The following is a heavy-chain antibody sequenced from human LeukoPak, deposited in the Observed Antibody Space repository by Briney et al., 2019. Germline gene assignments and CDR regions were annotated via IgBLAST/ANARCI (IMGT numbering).Heavy chain of an antibody. CDR3: ARDPYSGSYGNYYYYLMDV. Sequence: PGGSLRLSCAASGFTFSSYNMNWVRQAPGKGLEWVSSITSGSSYIYYADSVKGRFTISRDNAKNSLYLQMNSLRAEDTAVYYCARDPYSGSYGNYYYYLMDVWGKGTTVTISS. CDR2: ITSGSSYI. D-gene: IGHD1-26*01. V-gene: IGHV3-21*01. CDR1: GFTFSSYN. J-gene: IGHJ6*03.